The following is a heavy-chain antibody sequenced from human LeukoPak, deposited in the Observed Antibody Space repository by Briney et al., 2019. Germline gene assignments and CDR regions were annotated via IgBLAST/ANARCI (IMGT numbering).Heavy chain of an antibody. CDR3: ARDVRDIVVVPAAIAFDY. CDR2: IIPILGIA. D-gene: IGHD2-2*02. CDR1: GGTFSSYT. V-gene: IGHV1-69*04. J-gene: IGHJ4*02. Sequence: GASVKVSCKASGGTFSSYTISWVRQAPGQGLEWMGRIIPILGIANYAQKFQGRVTITADKSTSTAYMELSSLRSEDTAVYYCARDVRDIVVVPAAIAFDYWGQGTLVTVSS.